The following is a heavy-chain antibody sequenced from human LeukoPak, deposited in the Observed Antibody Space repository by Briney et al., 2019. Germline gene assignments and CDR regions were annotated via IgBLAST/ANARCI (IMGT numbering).Heavy chain of an antibody. CDR1: GGSISSYY. CDR3: ARGSHGGNSVLFDY. D-gene: IGHD4-23*01. CDR2: IYYSGST. J-gene: IGHJ4*02. Sequence: SETLSLTCTVSGGSISSYYWSWIRQPPGKGLEWIGYIYYSGSTNYNPSLKSRVTISVDTSKNQFSLKLSSVTAADTAVYYCARGSHGGNSVLFDYWGQGTLVTVSS. V-gene: IGHV4-59*01.